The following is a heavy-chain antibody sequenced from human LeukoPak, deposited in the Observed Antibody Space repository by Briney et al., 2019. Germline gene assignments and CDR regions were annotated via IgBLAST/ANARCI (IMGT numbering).Heavy chain of an antibody. CDR1: GGSISSYY. D-gene: IGHD3-16*02. Sequence: SETLSLTCTVSGGSISSYYWSWIRQPPGKGLEWIGYIYYSGSTNYNPSLKSRVTISVDTSKNQFSLKLSSVTAADTAVYYCARAPSRLRLGELSYYFDYWGQGTLVTVSS. CDR2: IYYSGST. CDR3: ARAPSRLRLGELSYYFDY. J-gene: IGHJ4*02. V-gene: IGHV4-59*12.